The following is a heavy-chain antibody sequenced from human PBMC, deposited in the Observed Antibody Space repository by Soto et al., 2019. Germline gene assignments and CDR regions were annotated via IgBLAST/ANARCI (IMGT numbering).Heavy chain of an antibody. CDR3: AREGCSGGSCYPAPLYDY. CDR1: GYTFTGYY. V-gene: IGHV1-2*04. CDR2: INPNSGGT. D-gene: IGHD2-15*01. Sequence: ASVKVSCKASGYTFTGYYMHWVRQAPGQGLEWMGWINPNSGGTNYAQKFQGWVTMTGDTSISTAYMELSRLRSDDTAVYYCAREGCSGGSCYPAPLYDYWGQGTLVTVSS. J-gene: IGHJ4*02.